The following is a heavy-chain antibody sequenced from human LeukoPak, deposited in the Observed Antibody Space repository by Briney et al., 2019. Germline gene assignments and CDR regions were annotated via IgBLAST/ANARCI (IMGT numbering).Heavy chain of an antibody. J-gene: IGHJ5*02. D-gene: IGHD3-10*01. CDR2: ISSSSSYI. CDR3: ARVIKNLGSWFDP. Sequence: GGSLRLSCAASGFTFSSYSMNWVRQAPGKGLEWVSSISSSSSYIYYADPVKGRFTISRDNAKNSLYLQMNSLRAEDTAVYYCARVIKNLGSWFDPWGQGTLVTVSS. CDR1: GFTFSSYS. V-gene: IGHV3-21*01.